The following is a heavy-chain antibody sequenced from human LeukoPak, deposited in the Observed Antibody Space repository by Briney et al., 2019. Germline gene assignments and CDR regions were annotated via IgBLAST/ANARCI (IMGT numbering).Heavy chain of an antibody. CDR3: AQIGWFGQGSDP. CDR1: GYTFTSYD. J-gene: IGHJ5*02. D-gene: IGHD3-10*01. V-gene: IGHV1-8*01. Sequence: GASVKVSCKASGYTFTSYDINWVRQATGQGLEWMGWMNPNSGNTGYAQEFQGRVTMTRNTSISTAYMELSSLRSEDTAVYYCAQIGWFGQGSDPWGQGTLVTVSS. CDR2: MNPNSGNT.